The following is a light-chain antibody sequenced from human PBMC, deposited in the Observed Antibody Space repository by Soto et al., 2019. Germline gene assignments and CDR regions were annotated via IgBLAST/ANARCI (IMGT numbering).Light chain of an antibody. Sequence: EIVLTQSPATLSLSPGERATLSCRASQSVSSYLAWYQHKPGQAPRLLISDASNMATGIPARFSGSGSGTDFTLTISSLEPEDFAVYYCQQRSNWLFTFGPGTKVDIK. V-gene: IGKV3-11*01. CDR1: QSVSSY. CDR3: QQRSNWLFT. J-gene: IGKJ3*01. CDR2: DAS.